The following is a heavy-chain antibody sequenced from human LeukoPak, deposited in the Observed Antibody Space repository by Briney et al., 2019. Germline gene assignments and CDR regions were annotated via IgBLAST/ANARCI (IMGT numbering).Heavy chain of an antibody. CDR3: AIYDYVRGSYRYDY. J-gene: IGHJ4*02. Sequence: SETLSLTCTVSGGSVSSGSYYWSWIRQPPGKGLEWIGYIYYSGSTNYNPSLKSRVTISVDTSKNQFSLKLSSVTAADTAVYYCAIYDYVRGSYRYDYWGRGTLVTVSS. D-gene: IGHD3-16*02. CDR2: IYYSGST. V-gene: IGHV4-61*01. CDR1: GGSVSSGSYY.